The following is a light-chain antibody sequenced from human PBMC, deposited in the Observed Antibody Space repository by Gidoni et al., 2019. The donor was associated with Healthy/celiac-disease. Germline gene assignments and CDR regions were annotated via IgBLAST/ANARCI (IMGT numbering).Light chain of an antibody. Sequence: EIVLPQSPATLSLSPGERVTLSCRASQSVSSYLAWYQQKPGQAPRLLIYDASNRATGIPARFSGSGSGTDFTLTISSLEPEDFAVYYCQQRSNWRITFGQGTRLEIK. CDR1: QSVSSY. CDR3: QQRSNWRIT. CDR2: DAS. J-gene: IGKJ5*01. V-gene: IGKV3-11*01.